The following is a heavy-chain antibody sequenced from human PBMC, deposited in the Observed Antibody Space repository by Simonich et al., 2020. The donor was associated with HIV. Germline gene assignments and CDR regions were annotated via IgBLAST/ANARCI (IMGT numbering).Heavy chain of an antibody. J-gene: IGHJ4*02. D-gene: IGHD1-26*01. V-gene: IGHV1-69*09. CDR2: IIPILGIP. CDR1: GGTFSTYT. Sequence: QVQMVQSVADVKTTGSSGKVSCKASGGTFSTYTISWVGQAPGQGLEWMGGIIPILGIPNDAQKFQGRVTITADKSTSTAYMELSSLRAEDTAVYYCARPIDDSGSRVDGDYWGQGTLVTVSS. CDR3: ARPIDDSGSRVDGDY.